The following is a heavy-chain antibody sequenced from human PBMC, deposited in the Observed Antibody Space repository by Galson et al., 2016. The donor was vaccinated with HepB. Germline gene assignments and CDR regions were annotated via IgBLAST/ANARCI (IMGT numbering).Heavy chain of an antibody. D-gene: IGHD6-19*01. CDR2: IYYSGTT. Sequence: SETLSLTCSVSDDSIINYYWSWIRQPPGKGLEWIGHIYYSGTTNYNPSLKSRVTISVDTSKNQFSLKLTSVTTAGTAVYFCARVGRFGGWYEWGWFDPWGQGTLVTVSS. CDR1: DDSIINYY. CDR3: ARVGRFGGWYEWGWFDP. J-gene: IGHJ5*02. V-gene: IGHV4-59*01.